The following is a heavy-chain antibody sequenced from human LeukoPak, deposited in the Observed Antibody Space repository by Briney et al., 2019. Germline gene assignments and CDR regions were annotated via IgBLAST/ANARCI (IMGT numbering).Heavy chain of an antibody. CDR2: ISRSSSYI. CDR1: GFTFRSYS. D-gene: IGHD7-27*01. Sequence: GWSLRLSCASSGFTFRSYSMNWVGPAPGRGLAGVSSISRSSSYIYYADSVKGRFTISRDNAKNSLYLQMNSLRAEDTAVYYCARDQNWDPSNYFDYWGQGTLVTVSS. CDR3: ARDQNWDPSNYFDY. V-gene: IGHV3-21*01. J-gene: IGHJ4*02.